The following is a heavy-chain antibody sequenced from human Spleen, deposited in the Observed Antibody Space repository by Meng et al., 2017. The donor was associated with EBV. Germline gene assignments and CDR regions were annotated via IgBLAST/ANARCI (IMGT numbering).Heavy chain of an antibody. J-gene: IGHJ4*02. V-gene: IGHV1-69*06. D-gene: IGHD3-10*01. CDR3: ASESGRGYTPDY. CDR2: LIPMLGAP. Sequence: QVQLVQCGAEGKKPGSAVKVSCKVSGGIFRSHAISWVRQAPGQGLEWMGGLIPMLGAPNYAQKFQDRVTIIADKSTSIHYMELSSLRSDDTAVYYCASESGRGYTPDYWGRGTLVTVSS. CDR1: GGIFRSHA.